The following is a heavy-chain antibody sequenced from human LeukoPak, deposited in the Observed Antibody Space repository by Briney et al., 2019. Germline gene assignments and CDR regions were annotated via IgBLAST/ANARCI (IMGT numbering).Heavy chain of an antibody. J-gene: IGHJ4*02. CDR1: GFIFNKHA. Sequence: PGGSLRLSCAASGFIFNKHAMSWVRQAPGKGLEWVSGLSGNGGSTDYADSVKSRFTVSRDNSKNTLFLQMNSLRAEDTAIYYCAKERDYGPADYWGQGTLVTVSS. V-gene: IGHV3-23*01. CDR3: AKERDYGPADY. CDR2: LSGNGGST. D-gene: IGHD4/OR15-4a*01.